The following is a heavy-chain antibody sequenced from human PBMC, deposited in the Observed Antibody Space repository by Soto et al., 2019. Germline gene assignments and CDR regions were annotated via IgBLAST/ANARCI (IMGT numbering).Heavy chain of an antibody. CDR2: IYPSVSS. Sequence: PSETLSLTCSVAGFAISRGHYWSWVRQPPGKGLEWIGSIYPSVSSYHNPSLETRVRLSIDTSKNQFTLNLTSVTAADTALYYCAREKVGTTFFDNWGQGIQVTDSS. CDR1: GFAISRGHY. V-gene: IGHV4-38-2*02. CDR3: AREKVGTTFFDN. J-gene: IGHJ4*01. D-gene: IGHD1-1*01.